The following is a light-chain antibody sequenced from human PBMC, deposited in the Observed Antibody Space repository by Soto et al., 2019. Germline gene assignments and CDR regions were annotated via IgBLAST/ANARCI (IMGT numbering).Light chain of an antibody. Sequence: DIQMTQSPASVSASVGDRVTITCRASQVISGWLAWYQQKPGKAPKVLIFADSSLQSGVPSRFSGSGSGTHFTLTISSLKTEDLASYYSHQGKLFPLTFGGGTKVEIK. CDR2: ADS. J-gene: IGKJ4*01. V-gene: IGKV1-12*01. CDR1: QVISGW. CDR3: HQGKLFPLT.